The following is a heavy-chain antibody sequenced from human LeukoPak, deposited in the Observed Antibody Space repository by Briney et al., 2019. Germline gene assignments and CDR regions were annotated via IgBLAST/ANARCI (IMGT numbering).Heavy chain of an antibody. V-gene: IGHV1-18*01. CDR3: ARENIVAGGGGFQH. D-gene: IGHD5-12*01. CDR1: GYTFTSYG. CDR2: ISAYNGNT. Sequence: ASVKVSCKASGYTFTSYGISWVRQAPGQGLEWMGWISAYNGNTNYAQKLQGRVTMTTDTSTSTAYMELRSLRSDDTVVYYCARENIVAGGGGFQHWGQGTLVTVSS. J-gene: IGHJ1*01.